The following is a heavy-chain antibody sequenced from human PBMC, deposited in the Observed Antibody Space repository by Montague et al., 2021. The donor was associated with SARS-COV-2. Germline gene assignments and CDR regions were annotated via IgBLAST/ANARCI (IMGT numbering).Heavy chain of an antibody. D-gene: IGHD3-10*01. Sequence: SETLSLTCTVSGGSIRSSSHFWGWFRQPPGQRLEWIGTISYSGXTXYXXXXKXRVIISADTSKNQFSLNLRSVTAADTAVYFCGLGRGFAVGNHYNYSYGLDVWGQGTTVTVSS. J-gene: IGHJ6*02. CDR3: GLGRGFAVGNHYNYSYGLDV. CDR1: GGSIRSSSHF. CDR2: ISYSGXT. V-gene: IGHV4-39*07.